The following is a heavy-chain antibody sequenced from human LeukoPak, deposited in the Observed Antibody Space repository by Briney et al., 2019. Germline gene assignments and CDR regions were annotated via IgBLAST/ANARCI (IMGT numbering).Heavy chain of an antibody. CDR2: MWSDGSNN. CDR3: ARNSALDY. D-gene: IGHD2/OR15-2a*01. CDR1: GFTFSSYD. J-gene: IGHJ4*02. Sequence: PGGSLRLSCASSGFTFSSYDMHWVRQAPGKGLEWVAVMWSDGSNNYHADSVKGRFTISRDSSKNTLYLQMNSLRAEDTAVYYCARNSALDYWGQGTLVTVSS. V-gene: IGHV3-33*01.